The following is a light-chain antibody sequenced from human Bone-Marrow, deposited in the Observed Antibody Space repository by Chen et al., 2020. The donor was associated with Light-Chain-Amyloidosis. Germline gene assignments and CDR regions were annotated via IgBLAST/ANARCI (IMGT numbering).Light chain of an antibody. CDR3: SSYTITNTLV. J-gene: IGLJ1*01. Sequence: QSALTQPASVSGSPGQSITISCAGTSSDVGGYNHVSWDQQHPDKAPKLMIYEVTNRPSWVPDRFSGSKSDNTASLTISGLQTEDEADYFCSSYTITNTLVFGSGTRVTVL. CDR2: EVT. CDR1: SSDVGGYNH. V-gene: IGLV2-14*01.